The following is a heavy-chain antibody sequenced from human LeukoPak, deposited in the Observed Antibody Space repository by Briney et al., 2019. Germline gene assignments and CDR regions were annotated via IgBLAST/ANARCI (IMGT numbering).Heavy chain of an antibody. V-gene: IGHV3-21*01. CDR2: ISSSSSYI. CDR1: GFTFSSYS. Sequence: PGGSLRLSCAASGFTFSSYSMNWVRQAPGKGLEWVSSISSSSSYIYYADSVKGRFTISRDNAKNSLYLQMNSLRAEDPAVYYCARGPNMNGDYWGQGTLVTVSS. CDR3: ARGPNMNGDY. D-gene: IGHD2/OR15-2a*01. J-gene: IGHJ4*02.